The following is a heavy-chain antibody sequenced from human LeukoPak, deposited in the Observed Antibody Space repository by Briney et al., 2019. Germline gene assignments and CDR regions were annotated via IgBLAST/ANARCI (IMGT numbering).Heavy chain of an antibody. CDR3: ASIMRDYYDSSGTLFDY. Sequence: GGSLRLSCAASGFLVNSNYMSWVRQAPGKGLEWVSIIYSGGSTYYVDSVKGRFTISRDNSKNTLYLQMNSLRAEDTAVYYCASIMRDYYDSSGTLFDYWGQGTLVTVSS. CDR2: IYSGGST. D-gene: IGHD3-22*01. V-gene: IGHV3-66*01. CDR1: GFLVNSNY. J-gene: IGHJ4*02.